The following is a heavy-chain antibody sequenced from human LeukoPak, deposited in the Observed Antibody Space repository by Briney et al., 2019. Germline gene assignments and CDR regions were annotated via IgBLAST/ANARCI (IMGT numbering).Heavy chain of an antibody. J-gene: IGHJ4*02. CDR1: GFTFSSYG. D-gene: IGHD3-16*01. CDR2: IWYDGSNK. Sequence: PGRSLRLSCAASGFTFSSYGLHWVRQAPGKGLEWVAVIWYDGSNKYYADSVKGRFTISRDNSKNTLYLQMNSLRAEDTAVYYCAKEATDYVWGSYRPGPFDYWGQGTPVTVSS. CDR3: AKEATDYVWGSYRPGPFDY. V-gene: IGHV3-33*06.